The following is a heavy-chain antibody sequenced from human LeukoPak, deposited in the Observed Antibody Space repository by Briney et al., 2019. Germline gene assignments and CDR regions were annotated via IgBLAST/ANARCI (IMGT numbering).Heavy chain of an antibody. CDR1: GFTFSSYG. CDR2: IWYDGSNK. V-gene: IGHV3-33*01. CDR3: ARDVVVTASYYYMDV. Sequence: GGSLRLSCAASGFTFSSYGMHWVRQAPGKGLEWVAVIWYDGSNKYYADSVKGRFTISRDNSKNTLNLQMNSLRAEDTAVYYCARDVVVTASYYYMDVWGKGTTVTVSS. D-gene: IGHD2-21*02. J-gene: IGHJ6*03.